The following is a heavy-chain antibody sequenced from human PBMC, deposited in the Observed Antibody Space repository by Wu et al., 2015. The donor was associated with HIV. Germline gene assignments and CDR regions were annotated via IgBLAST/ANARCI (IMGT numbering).Heavy chain of an antibody. D-gene: IGHD2-2*01. CDR2: INPNSGGT. J-gene: IGHJ4*01. CDR1: GYTFADYH. V-gene: IGHV1-2*02. CDR3: ARDRVVPAAPSFDY. Sequence: QVQLLQSGPEVKKPGASVKVSCKASGYTFADYHLNWIRQAPGQGLEWMGWINPNSGGTNYAQKFQGRVTMTRDTSISTAYMELSSLRSEDTAVYYCARDRVVPAAPSFDYWGRG.